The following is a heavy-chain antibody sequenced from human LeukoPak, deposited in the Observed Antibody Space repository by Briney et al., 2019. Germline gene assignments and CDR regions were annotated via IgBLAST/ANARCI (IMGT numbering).Heavy chain of an antibody. CDR3: ARETAAGWFDP. J-gene: IGHJ5*02. CDR2: IGAYNGNT. Sequence: ASVKVSCKASGYTFTSYGISWVRQAPGQGLEWMGWIGAYNGNTNYAQKLQGRVTMTTDTSTSTAYMELSSLRSDDTAVYYCARETAAGWFDPWGQGTLVTVSS. CDR1: GYTFTSYG. D-gene: IGHD6-13*01. V-gene: IGHV1-18*04.